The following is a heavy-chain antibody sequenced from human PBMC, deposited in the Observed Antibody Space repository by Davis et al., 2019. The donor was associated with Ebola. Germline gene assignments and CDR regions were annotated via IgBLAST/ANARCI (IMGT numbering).Heavy chain of an antibody. CDR1: GFTFSRYD. V-gene: IGHV3-13*01. D-gene: IGHD6-13*01. Sequence: GESLKISCAASGFTFSRYDMNWVRQATGKGLEWVSATGTTGDTYYPGFVRGRFTVSRDDATNSFYLQMDTLRVEDTAVYYCARAPPGSRFRLDYWGQGTLVTVSS. CDR3: ARAPPGSRFRLDY. J-gene: IGHJ4*02. CDR2: TGTTGDT.